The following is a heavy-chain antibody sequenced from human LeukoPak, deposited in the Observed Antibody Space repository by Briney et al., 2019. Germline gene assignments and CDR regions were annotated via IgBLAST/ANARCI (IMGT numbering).Heavy chain of an antibody. V-gene: IGHV4-59*01. CDR1: GGSISSYY. CDR3: ARESSGWYLEAFDI. Sequence: SETLSLTCTVSGGSISSYYWSWIRQPPGKGPEGIGYIYYSGSTNYNPSLKSRVTISVDTSKNQFSLKLSSVTAADTAVYYCARESSGWYLEAFDIWGQGTMVTVSS. D-gene: IGHD6-19*01. CDR2: IYYSGST. J-gene: IGHJ3*02.